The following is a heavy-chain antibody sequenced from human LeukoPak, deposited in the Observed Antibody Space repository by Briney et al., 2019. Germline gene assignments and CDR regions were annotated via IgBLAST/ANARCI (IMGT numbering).Heavy chain of an antibody. CDR2: IDPNNGDT. J-gene: IGHJ4*02. CDR3: ASYPRSIPTPPFDY. CDR1: GYTFTAQY. D-gene: IGHD2-21*01. V-gene: IGHV1-2*02. Sequence: ASVKVSCKASGYTFTAQYMHWVRQAPGQGLEWMGWIDPNNGDTKYAQSFLGRVTMTRDTSTTTAYMELSSLRSDDTAVYFCASYPRSIPTPPFDYWGQGTLVTVSS.